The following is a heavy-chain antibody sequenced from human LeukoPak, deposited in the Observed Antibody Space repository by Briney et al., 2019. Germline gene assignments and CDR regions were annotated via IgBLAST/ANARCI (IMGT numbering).Heavy chain of an antibody. J-gene: IGHJ6*04. CDR3: ALLAVAGTRGGYYYYGMDV. CDR1: GGSISSYY. D-gene: IGHD6-19*01. CDR2: IYYSGST. Sequence: SETLSLTCTVSGGSISSYYWSWIRQPPGKGLEWIGYIYYSGSTNYNPSLKSRVTISVDTSKNQFSLKLSSVTAADTAVYYWALLAVAGTRGGYYYYGMDVWGKGTTVTVSS. V-gene: IGHV4-59*01.